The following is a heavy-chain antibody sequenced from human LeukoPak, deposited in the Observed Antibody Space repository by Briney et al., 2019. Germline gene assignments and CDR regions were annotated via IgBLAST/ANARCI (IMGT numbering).Heavy chain of an antibody. V-gene: IGHV4-34*01. CDR3: ARDGYMVRGANTEGYYYYGMDV. D-gene: IGHD3-10*01. CDR2: INHSGST. Sequence: SETLSLTCAVYGGSFSGYYWSWIRQPPGKGLEWIGEINHSGSTNYNPSLKSRVTISVDTSKNQFSLKLSSVTAADTAVYYCARDGYMVRGANTEGYYYYGMDVWGQGTTVTVSS. CDR1: GGSFSGYY. J-gene: IGHJ6*02.